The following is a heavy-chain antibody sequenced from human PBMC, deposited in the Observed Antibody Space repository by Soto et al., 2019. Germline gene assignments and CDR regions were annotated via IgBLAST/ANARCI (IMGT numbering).Heavy chain of an antibody. Sequence: QVQLVESGGGVIQPGTSLSLSCGSSGFTFRSFGMYWVRQAPGKGLEWVAVVSYDGNHKYYADSVKGRFTVSRDNAKNKLYREMNSLRGEDTAVYYCAKDVGQQLVLNYGMDVWGQGTTITVSS. J-gene: IGHJ6*02. CDR2: VSYDGNHK. CDR3: AKDVGQQLVLNYGMDV. D-gene: IGHD6-13*01. CDR1: GFTFRSFG. V-gene: IGHV3-30*18.